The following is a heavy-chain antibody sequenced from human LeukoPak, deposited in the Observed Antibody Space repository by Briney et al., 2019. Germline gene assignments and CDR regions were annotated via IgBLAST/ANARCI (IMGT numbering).Heavy chain of an antibody. CDR3: ARDYGGSSPFDY. V-gene: IGHV3-48*03. CDR2: ISSSGSDI. D-gene: IGHD4-23*01. J-gene: IGHJ4*02. Sequence: GGSLRLSCAASGFTFNIYEMNWVRQAPGKGLEWVSYISSSGSDIYYADSVKGRFTISRDNAKNSLYLHMNSLRAEDTAVYYCARDYGGSSPFDYWGQGTLVTVSS. CDR1: GFTFNIYE.